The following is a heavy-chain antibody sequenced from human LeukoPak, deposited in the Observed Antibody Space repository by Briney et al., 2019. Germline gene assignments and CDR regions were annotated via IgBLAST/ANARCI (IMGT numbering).Heavy chain of an antibody. CDR2: IIPIFGTA. CDR3: ARELIVGAVDY. V-gene: IGHV1-69*05. J-gene: IGHJ4*02. CDR1: GGTFSSYA. Sequence: GASVKVSCKASGGTFSSYAISWVRQAPGQGLEWMGRIIPIFGTANYAQKFQGRVTITTDESTSTAYMELSSLRSGDTAVYYCARELIVGAVDYWGQGTLVTVSS. D-gene: IGHD1-26*01.